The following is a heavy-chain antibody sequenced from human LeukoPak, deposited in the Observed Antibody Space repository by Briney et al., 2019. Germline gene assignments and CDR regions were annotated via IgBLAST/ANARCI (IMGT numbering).Heavy chain of an antibody. V-gene: IGHV3-7*01. CDR1: GFTFSSYW. D-gene: IGHD2-2*02. J-gene: IGHJ6*03. CDR2: IKLEGSEK. CDR3: ARAGYCSSTSCYRNYYYMDV. Sequence: GRSLRLSCAPSGFTFSSYWMCWVRQAPGKGLEWVANIKLEGSEKLYVDSVKGRLTISRDNAKKSLYLQMNSLRAEDTAVYYCARAGYCSSTSCYRNYYYMDVWGKGTTVTISS.